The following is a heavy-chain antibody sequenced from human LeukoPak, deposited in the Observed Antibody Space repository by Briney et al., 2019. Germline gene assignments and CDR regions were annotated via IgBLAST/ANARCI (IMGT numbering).Heavy chain of an antibody. V-gene: IGHV3-23*01. D-gene: IGHD5-18*01. J-gene: IGHJ4*02. CDR1: GFTFSSYA. CDR2: ISGSGGST. Sequence: GGSLRLSCAASGFTFSSYAMSWVRQAPGKGLEWVSAISGSGGSTYYADSVKGRFTISRDNSKNTLYLQMNSLRAEDTAVYYCASSWGAVDTAMVTAYWGQGTLVTVSS. CDR3: ASSWGAVDTAMVTAY.